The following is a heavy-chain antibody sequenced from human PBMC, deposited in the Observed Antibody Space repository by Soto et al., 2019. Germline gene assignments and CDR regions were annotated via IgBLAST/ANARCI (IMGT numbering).Heavy chain of an antibody. CDR1: GFTVSRDY. CDR3: ARAYGGNPALFDP. Sequence: EVQLVESGGGLIQPGGSLRLSCAASGFTVSRDYMSWVRQAPGKGLEWVSVIYTGGSTYYADSVKGRFTFSRDNSKNTLYLQRNSLRAEDTAVYYCARAYGGNPALFDPWGKGTLVTVSS. D-gene: IGHD4-17*01. J-gene: IGHJ5*02. V-gene: IGHV3-53*01. CDR2: IYTGGST.